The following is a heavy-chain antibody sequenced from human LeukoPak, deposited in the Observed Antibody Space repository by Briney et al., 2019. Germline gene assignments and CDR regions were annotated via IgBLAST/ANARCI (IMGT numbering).Heavy chain of an antibody. Sequence: ASVKVSCKASGYTFTSYYMHWVRQAPGQGLEWMGIINPSGGSTSYAQKFQGRVTMTRDTSTSTVYMELSSLRSEDTAVYYCAREVRDYYDSSGYSDYWGKGTLVTVSS. CDR3: AREVRDYYDSSGYSDY. CDR2: INPSGGST. D-gene: IGHD3-22*01. V-gene: IGHV1-46*01. CDR1: GYTFTSYY. J-gene: IGHJ4*02.